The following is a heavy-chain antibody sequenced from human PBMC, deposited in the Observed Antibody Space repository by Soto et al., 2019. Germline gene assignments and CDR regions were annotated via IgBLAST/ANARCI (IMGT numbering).Heavy chain of an antibody. V-gene: IGHV1-18*01. CDR1: GYTFTSYG. CDR3: ARDNSSSWYGPWFDP. J-gene: IGHJ5*02. CDR2: ISAYNGNT. D-gene: IGHD6-13*01. Sequence: GASVKVSCKASGYTFTSYGISCVRQAPGQGLEWMGWISAYNGNTNYAQKLQGRVTMTTDTSTSTAYMELRSLRSDDTAVYYCARDNSSSWYGPWFDPWGQGTLVTVSS.